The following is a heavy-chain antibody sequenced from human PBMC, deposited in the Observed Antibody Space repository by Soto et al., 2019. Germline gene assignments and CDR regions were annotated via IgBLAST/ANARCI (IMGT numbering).Heavy chain of an antibody. CDR1: GFTFSSYA. V-gene: IGHV3-23*01. Sequence: VGSLRLSCAASGFTFSSYAMSWVRQAPGKGLEWVSAISGSGGSTYYADSVKGRFTISRDNSKNTLYLQMNSLRAEDTAVYYCAKDLAGATFHYGMDVWGQGTTVTVSS. CDR3: AKDLAGATFHYGMDV. CDR2: ISGSGGST. D-gene: IGHD6-25*01. J-gene: IGHJ6*02.